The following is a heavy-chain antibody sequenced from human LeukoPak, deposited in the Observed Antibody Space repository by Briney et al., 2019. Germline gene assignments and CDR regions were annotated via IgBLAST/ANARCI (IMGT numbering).Heavy chain of an antibody. CDR1: GGTFSSYA. Sequence: SVKVSCKASGGTFSSYAISWVRQAPGQGLEWMGRIIPIFGTANYAQKFQGRVTITTDESTSTAYMELSSLRSEDTAVYYCARERGRLRFLEWFFGYWGQGTLVTVSS. CDR3: ARERGRLRFLEWFFGY. CDR2: IIPIFGTA. D-gene: IGHD3-3*01. J-gene: IGHJ4*02. V-gene: IGHV1-69*05.